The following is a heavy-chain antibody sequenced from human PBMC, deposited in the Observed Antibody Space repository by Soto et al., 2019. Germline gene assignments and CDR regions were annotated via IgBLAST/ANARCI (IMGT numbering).Heavy chain of an antibody. J-gene: IGHJ6*02. Sequence: SDTLSLTCTVSGGSISSYYWSWIRQPPGKGLEWIGYIYYSGSTNYNPSLKSRVTISVDTSKNQFSLKLSSVTAADTAVYYCARVRGSGSYYYYYYGMDVWGQGTTVTVSS. CDR1: GGSISSYY. CDR3: ARVRGSGSYYYYYYGMDV. V-gene: IGHV4-59*07. CDR2: IYYSGST. D-gene: IGHD3-10*01.